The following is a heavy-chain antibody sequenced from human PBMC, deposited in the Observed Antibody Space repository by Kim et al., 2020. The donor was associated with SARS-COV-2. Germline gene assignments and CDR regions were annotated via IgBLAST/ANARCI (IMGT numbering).Heavy chain of an antibody. CDR2: ISYDGSNK. J-gene: IGHJ4*02. V-gene: IGHV3-30*04. Sequence: GGSLRLSCAASAFTFSSYAMHWVRQAPGKGLEWVAVISYDGSNKYYADSVKGRFTISRDNSKNTLYLQMNSLRAEDTAVYYCARDQGPYSSGWSTLDCWGQGTLVTVSS. D-gene: IGHD6-19*01. CDR3: ARDQGPYSSGWSTLDC. CDR1: AFTFSSYA.